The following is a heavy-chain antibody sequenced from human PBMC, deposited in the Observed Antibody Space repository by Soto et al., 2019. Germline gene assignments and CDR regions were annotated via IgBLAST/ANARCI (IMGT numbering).Heavy chain of an antibody. CDR2: INPSGGST. CDR3: ARYSHEVIIDY. D-gene: IGHD3-10*01. CDR1: GYTFTSYY. J-gene: IGHJ4*02. V-gene: IGHV1-46*03. Sequence: QVQLVQSGAEVKKPGASVKVSCKASGYTFTSYYMHWVRQAPGQGLEWMGIINPSGGSTSYAQKFQGSVTMTRDTSTSTVYMELSSLRSEDTAVYYCARYSHEVIIDYWGQGTLVNVSS.